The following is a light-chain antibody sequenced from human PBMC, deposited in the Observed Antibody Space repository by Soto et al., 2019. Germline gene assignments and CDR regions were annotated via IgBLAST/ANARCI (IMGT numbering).Light chain of an antibody. CDR3: LQHHNFPLT. J-gene: IGKJ1*01. Sequence: DIQMTQSPSTLSGSVGDRVTITCRASQTISSWLAWYQQKPGKAPKLLIYKASTLKSGVPPRFSGSGSGTEFTLTISSLQPEDFATYYCLQHHNFPLTFGQGTKVDIK. CDR1: QTISSW. CDR2: KAS. V-gene: IGKV1-5*03.